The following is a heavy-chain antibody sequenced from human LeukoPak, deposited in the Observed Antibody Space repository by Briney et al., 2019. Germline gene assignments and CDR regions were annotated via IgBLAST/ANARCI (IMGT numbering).Heavy chain of an antibody. CDR1: GGSISSSSYY. V-gene: IGHV4-39*01. CDR3: ARHSFVTRIAAAGMFLGFDY. D-gene: IGHD6-13*01. Sequence: PSETLSLTCTVSGGSISSSSYYWGWIRQPPGKGLEWIGSIYYSGSTYYNPSLKSRVTISVDTSKNQFSLKLSSVTAADTAVYYCARHSFVTRIAAAGMFLGFDYWGQGTLVTVSS. J-gene: IGHJ4*02. CDR2: IYYSGST.